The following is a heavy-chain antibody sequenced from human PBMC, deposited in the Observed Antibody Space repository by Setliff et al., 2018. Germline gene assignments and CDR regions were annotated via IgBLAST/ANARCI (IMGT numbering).Heavy chain of an antibody. CDR2: INHSGST. J-gene: IGHJ5*02. CDR1: GYSISSGYY. CDR3: AKRHPDYYDSSGNWFDP. V-gene: IGHV4-38-2*02. Sequence: PSATLSLTCTVSGYSISSGYYWGWIRQPPGKGLEWIGEINHSGSTNYNPSLKSRVTISVDTSKNQFSLKLSSVTAADTAVYYCAKRHPDYYDSSGNWFDPWGQG. D-gene: IGHD3-22*01.